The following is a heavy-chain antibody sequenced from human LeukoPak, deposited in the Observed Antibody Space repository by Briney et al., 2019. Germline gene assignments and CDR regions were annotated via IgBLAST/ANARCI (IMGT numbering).Heavy chain of an antibody. J-gene: IGHJ4*02. CDR2: IAFDGNNK. D-gene: IGHD2-2*01. V-gene: IGHV3-30-3*01. Sequence: GGSLRLSCAASGFIFSSYAMHWVRQAPGKGLEWVAVIAFDGNNKFYADSVKGRFTISRDNSRNTVLLQMNSLRAEDTAVYYCARSIVVPAARDYWGQGTLVTVSS. CDR3: ARSIVVPAARDY. CDR1: GFIFSSYA.